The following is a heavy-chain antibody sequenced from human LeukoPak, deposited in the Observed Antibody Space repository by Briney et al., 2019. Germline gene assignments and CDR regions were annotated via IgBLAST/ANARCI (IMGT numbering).Heavy chain of an antibody. CDR3: AREEALGSGSFDY. J-gene: IGHJ4*02. V-gene: IGHV3-48*01. CDR1: GFTFSSYS. D-gene: IGHD1-26*01. Sequence: TGGSLRLSCAASGFTFSSYSMNWVRQAPGKGLEWVSYISSSSSTIYYADSMKGRFTISRDNAKNSLYLQMNSLRAEDTAVYYCAREEALGSGSFDYWGQGTLVTVSS. CDR2: ISSSSSTI.